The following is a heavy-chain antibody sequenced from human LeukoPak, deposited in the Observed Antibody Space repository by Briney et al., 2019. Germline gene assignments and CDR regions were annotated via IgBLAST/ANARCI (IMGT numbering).Heavy chain of an antibody. D-gene: IGHD6-19*01. CDR2: IYYSGST. J-gene: IGHJ4*02. Sequence: SETLSLTCTVSGGSISSYYWSWIRQPPGKGLEWIGYIYYSGSTNYNPSLKSRVTISVDTSKNQFSLKLSSVTAAGTAVYYCAREIVTWSSGDKYYFDYWGQGTLVTVSS. CDR1: GGSISSYY. V-gene: IGHV4-59*01. CDR3: AREIVTWSSGDKYYFDY.